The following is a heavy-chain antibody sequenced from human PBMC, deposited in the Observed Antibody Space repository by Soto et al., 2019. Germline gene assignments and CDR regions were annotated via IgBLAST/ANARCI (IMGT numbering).Heavy chain of an antibody. Sequence: PSETLSLTCAVYGGSFSCYYWSWIRQPPGKGLEWIGEINHSGSTNYNPSLKSRVTISVDTSKNQFSLKLSSVTAADTAVYYCARRRLLRVNWFDPWGQGTLVTVSS. CDR1: GGSFSCYY. D-gene: IGHD3-3*01. CDR2: INHSGST. J-gene: IGHJ5*02. V-gene: IGHV4-34*01. CDR3: ARRRLLRVNWFDP.